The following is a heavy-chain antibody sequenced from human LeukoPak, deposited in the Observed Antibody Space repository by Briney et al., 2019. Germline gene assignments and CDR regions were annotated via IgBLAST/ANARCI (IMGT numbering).Heavy chain of an antibody. D-gene: IGHD3-22*01. V-gene: IGHV4-39*01. Sequence: SETQSLTCTVSGGSISSSSYYWGWIRQPPGKGLEWIGNIYYSGTTYCSPSLKSRVIISVDTSKNQFSLRLSSVTAADTAVYYCATIDDSSGYYYFAYWGQGTLVTVSS. CDR2: IYYSGTT. CDR1: GGSISSSSYY. CDR3: ATIDDSSGYYYFAY. J-gene: IGHJ4*02.